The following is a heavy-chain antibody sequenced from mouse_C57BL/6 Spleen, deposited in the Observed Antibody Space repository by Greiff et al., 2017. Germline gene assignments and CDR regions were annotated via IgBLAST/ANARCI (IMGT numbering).Heavy chain of an antibody. Sequence: DVKLVESGGGLVKPGGSLKLSCAASGFTFSSYAMSWVRQTPEKRLEWVATISGGGSYTYYPDNVKGRFTISRDNAKNNLYLQMSHLKSEDTAMYYCARDSGPKGYFDVWGTGTTVTVSS. J-gene: IGHJ1*03. CDR1: GFTFSSYA. V-gene: IGHV5-4*01. CDR3: ARDSGPKGYFDV. CDR2: ISGGGSYT.